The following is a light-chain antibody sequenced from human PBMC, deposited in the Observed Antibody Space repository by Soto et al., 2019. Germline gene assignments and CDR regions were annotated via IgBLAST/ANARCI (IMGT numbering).Light chain of an antibody. J-gene: IGKJ1*01. CDR2: KVS. Sequence: VLTQSPLSLSVTLGQPASISCRSSQSLVYSDGNTYLSWFQQRPGQTPRRLIYKVSNRDSGVPDRFGGSGSGTDFTLKISMVEAEDVGVYYCLQGTRWPWTFGQGTKVEIE. CDR1: QSLVYSDGNTY. CDR3: LQGTRWPWT. V-gene: IGKV2-30*01.